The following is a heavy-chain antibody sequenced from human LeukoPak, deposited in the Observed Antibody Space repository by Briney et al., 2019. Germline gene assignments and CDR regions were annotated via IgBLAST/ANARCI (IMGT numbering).Heavy chain of an antibody. J-gene: IGHJ4*02. CDR3: ARFGSYSFDS. CDR2: IYYSGST. D-gene: IGHD3-10*01. V-gene: IGHV4-61*01. Sequence: SETLSLTCTVSGGSVSSGSYYWSWIRQPPGKGLEWIGYIYYSGSTNYNPSLKSRVTISVDTSKNQFSLKLGSVSAADTAVYFCARFGSYSFDSWGQGSLVTVSS. CDR1: GGSVSSGSYY.